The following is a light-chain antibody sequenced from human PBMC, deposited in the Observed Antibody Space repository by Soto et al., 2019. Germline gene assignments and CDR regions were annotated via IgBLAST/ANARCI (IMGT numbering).Light chain of an antibody. V-gene: IGKV3-15*01. J-gene: IGKJ1*01. CDR2: RAS. CDR3: LQYHNLWA. Sequence: ILMTQSPATVSVSPGESATLSCRASQNIYYNVAWYQHRPGQAPRLLIYRASTRAPGVLARFSGSGSGTEFTLTTSSLQPEDFTVYSCLQYHNLWAFGQGTKVDIK. CDR1: QNIYYN.